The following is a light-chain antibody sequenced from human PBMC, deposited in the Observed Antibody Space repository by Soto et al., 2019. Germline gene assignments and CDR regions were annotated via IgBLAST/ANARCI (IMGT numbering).Light chain of an antibody. Sequence: DIQMTQSPSALSASVGERATIACRASQSISTWVAWYQHKPGKAPKLLIYKASSLESGVPSRFSGSGSGTEFTLTISSLQPDDFATYYCQQYKSYPQTFGQGTQVEIK. CDR3: QQYKSYPQT. CDR2: KAS. CDR1: QSISTW. V-gene: IGKV1-5*03. J-gene: IGKJ1*01.